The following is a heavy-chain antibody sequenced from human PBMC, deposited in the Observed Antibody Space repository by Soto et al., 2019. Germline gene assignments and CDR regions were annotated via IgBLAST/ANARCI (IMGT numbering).Heavy chain of an antibody. CDR1: GFSLSTSGMR. CDR3: ARGLYSGNDY. CDR2: IDWDDDK. V-gene: IGHV2-70*04. D-gene: IGHD1-26*01. Sequence: TLTLTCTFSGFSLSTSGMRVSWIRQPPGKALEWLARIDWDDDKFYSTSLKTRLTISKDTSKNQVVLTMTNMDPVDTATYYCARGLYSGNDYWGQGTLVTVSS. J-gene: IGHJ4*02.